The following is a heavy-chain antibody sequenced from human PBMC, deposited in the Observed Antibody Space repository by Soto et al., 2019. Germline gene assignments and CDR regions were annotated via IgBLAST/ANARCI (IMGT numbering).Heavy chain of an antibody. CDR2: INHSGST. Sequence: XXTLSLTCAVYGGSFSGYYWSWIPQPPGKGLEWIGEINHSGSTNYNPSLKSRVTISVDTSKNQFSLRLTSVTAADTAVYYCARLEQQLSWFGPWGQGTLVTVSS. CDR1: GGSFSGYY. J-gene: IGHJ5*02. CDR3: ARLEQQLSWFGP. D-gene: IGHD6-13*01. V-gene: IGHV4-34*01.